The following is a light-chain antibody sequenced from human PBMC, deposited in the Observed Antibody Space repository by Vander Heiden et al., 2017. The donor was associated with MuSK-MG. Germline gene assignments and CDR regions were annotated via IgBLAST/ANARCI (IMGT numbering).Light chain of an antibody. CDR3: RQYGSSRWT. V-gene: IGKV3-20*01. J-gene: IGKJ1*01. CDR2: GAS. CDR1: QSVSSSS. Sequence: IVLTPSPGTLSLSPGERATLSCRASQSVSSSSLAWYQQKPGQTPRLLIYGASSRATGIPDRFSGSGSGTDFNLTISRLEPEDFAVYYCRQYGSSRWTFGQGTKVEIK.